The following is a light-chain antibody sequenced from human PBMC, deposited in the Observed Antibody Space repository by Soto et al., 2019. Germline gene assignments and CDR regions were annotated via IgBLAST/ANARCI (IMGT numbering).Light chain of an antibody. CDR2: MAS. CDR3: QQYGSYSRT. J-gene: IGKJ1*01. Sequence: DIQMSQSPSTLWRGVGDTGTLTCRASQSISTSLAWYQQKPGKAPKLLIYMASILESGVPTRFSGRGSATEFTISINSLQPDDFATYYCQQYGSYSRTFGQGTQVDIK. V-gene: IGKV1-5*03. CDR1: QSISTS.